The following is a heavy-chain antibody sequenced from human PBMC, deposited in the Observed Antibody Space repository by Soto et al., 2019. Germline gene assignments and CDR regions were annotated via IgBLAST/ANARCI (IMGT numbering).Heavy chain of an antibody. D-gene: IGHD6-13*01. V-gene: IGHV1-69*13. J-gene: IGHJ5*02. Sequence: SVKVSCKASGGTFSSYAISWVRQAPGQGLEWMGGIIPIFGTANYAQKFQGRVTITADESTSTAYMELSSLRSEDTAVYYCARGLRSSSPPDWFDPWGQGTLVTVSS. CDR1: GGTFSSYA. CDR2: IIPIFGTA. CDR3: ARGLRSSSPPDWFDP.